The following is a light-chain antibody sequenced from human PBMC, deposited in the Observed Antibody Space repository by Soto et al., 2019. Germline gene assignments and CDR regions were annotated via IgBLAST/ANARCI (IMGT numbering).Light chain of an antibody. V-gene: IGLV1-47*02. CDR1: SSNIGSNY. CDR2: SNN. CDR3: AAWDDSLSGSWV. Sequence: LTQPPSASGTPGQRVTISCSGSSSNIGSNYVYWYQQLPGTAPKLLIYSNNQRPSGVPDRFSGSKSGTSASLAISGLRSEDEADYYCAAWDDSLSGSWVFGGGTKLTVL. J-gene: IGLJ3*02.